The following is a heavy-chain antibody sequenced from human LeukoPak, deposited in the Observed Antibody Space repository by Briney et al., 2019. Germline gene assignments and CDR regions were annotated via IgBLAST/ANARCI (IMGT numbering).Heavy chain of an antibody. V-gene: IGHV3-23*01. CDR1: GFTFSSYA. D-gene: IGHD6-13*01. J-gene: IGHJ4*02. CDR2: ISGSGGST. Sequence: GGSLRLSCAASGFTFSSYAMSWVRQAPGNGLEWVSGISGSGGSTYYADSVKGRFTISRDNSKNTLYLQMNSLRAEDTAVYYCAKAKVIAAAAFDYWGQGTLVTVSS. CDR3: AKAKVIAAAAFDY.